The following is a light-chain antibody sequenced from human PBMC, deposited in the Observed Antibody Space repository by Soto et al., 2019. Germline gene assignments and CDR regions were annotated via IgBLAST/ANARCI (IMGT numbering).Light chain of an antibody. Sequence: EIVLTQSPGTLSLSPGERATLSCRASQSVSSSYLAWYQQKPGQAPRLLIYGASNRATGIPARFSGSGSGTDFTLTISRLEPEDFAVYYCQQHGSSLWTFGQGTKVEIK. J-gene: IGKJ1*01. CDR3: QQHGSSLWT. CDR1: QSVSSSY. V-gene: IGKV3-20*01. CDR2: GAS.